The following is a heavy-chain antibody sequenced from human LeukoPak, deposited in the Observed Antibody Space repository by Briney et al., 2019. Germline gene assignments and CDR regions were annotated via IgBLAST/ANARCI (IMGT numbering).Heavy chain of an antibody. Sequence: PGGSLRLSCAASGFTFSSYWMHWVRQAPGEGRVWVSRIRGEGTSTGYADSVKGRFTISRDNAKNMLYLQMNSLKDEDTAVYYCGRQQAAAGDYWGQRTMVTVSS. D-gene: IGHD6-13*01. J-gene: IGHJ4*02. CDR1: GFTFSSYW. CDR3: GRQQAAAGDY. CDR2: IRGEGTST. V-gene: IGHV3-74*01.